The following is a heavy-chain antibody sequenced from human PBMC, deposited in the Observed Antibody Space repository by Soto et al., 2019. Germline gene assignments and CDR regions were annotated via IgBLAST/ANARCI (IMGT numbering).Heavy chain of an antibody. V-gene: IGHV3-23*01. CDR1: GFAFSSYA. CDR3: ARYIPGVRYYCMDV. CDR2: IGESGTPT. Sequence: PGGSLRLSCAASGFAFSSYAMKWVRQAPGKGLEWVSLIGESGTPTYYADSVKGRFTISRDNSGNTLFLEMYSLRAEDTAVYYCARYIPGVRYYCMDVWGQGTTVSVS. D-gene: IGHD2-2*01. J-gene: IGHJ6*02.